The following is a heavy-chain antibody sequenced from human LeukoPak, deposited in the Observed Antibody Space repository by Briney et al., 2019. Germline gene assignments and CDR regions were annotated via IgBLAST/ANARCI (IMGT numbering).Heavy chain of an antibody. V-gene: IGHV1-46*01. CDR1: GYTFTSYY. CDR3: ARDGYVSSGWYSMGFDP. CDR2: INPSGGST. J-gene: IGHJ5*02. Sequence: GASVKASCKASGYTFTSYYMHWARQAPGQGLEWMGIINPSGGSTSYAQKFQGRVTMTRDTSTSTVYMELSSLRSEDTAVYYCARDGYVSSGWYSMGFDPWGQGTLVTVSS. D-gene: IGHD6-19*01.